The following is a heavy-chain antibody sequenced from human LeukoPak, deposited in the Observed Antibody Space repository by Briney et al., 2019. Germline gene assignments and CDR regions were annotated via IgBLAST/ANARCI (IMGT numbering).Heavy chain of an antibody. J-gene: IGHJ6*03. CDR1: GFTLSNYG. CDR2: IRYDGSNK. CDR3: AKDFPTYYDILTGYAGDHMDV. D-gene: IGHD3-9*01. V-gene: IGHV3-30*02. Sequence: GGSLRLSCAASGFTLSNYGMSWVRQAPGKGLEWVAFIRYDGSNKYYADSVKGRFTISRDNSKNTLYLQMNSLRAEDTAVYYCAKDFPTYYDILTGYAGDHMDVWGKGTTVTISS.